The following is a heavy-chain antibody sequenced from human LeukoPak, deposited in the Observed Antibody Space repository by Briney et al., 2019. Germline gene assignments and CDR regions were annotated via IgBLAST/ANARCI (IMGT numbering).Heavy chain of an antibody. CDR2: ISYDGSNK. CDR1: GFTFSSYA. J-gene: IGHJ4*02. CDR3: ARDVLRRSGYVDY. V-gene: IGHV3-30*04. D-gene: IGHD3-3*01. Sequence: GGSLRLSCAASGFTFSSYAMHWVRQAPGKGPEWVAVISYDGSNKYYADSVEARFTISRDSSKNKLYQQKNSLRAQDTAVYYCARDVLRRSGYVDYWGQGTLVTVSS.